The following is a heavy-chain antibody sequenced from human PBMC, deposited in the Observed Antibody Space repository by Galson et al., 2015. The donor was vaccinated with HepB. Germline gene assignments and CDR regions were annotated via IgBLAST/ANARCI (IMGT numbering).Heavy chain of an antibody. CDR3: ARGGSGSYSWGANAFDI. D-gene: IGHD1-26*01. CDR1: GGSISSSNW. Sequence: SETLSLTCAVSGGSISSSNWWSWVRQPPGKGLEWIGEIYHSGSTNYNPSLKSRVTISVDKSKNQFSLKLSSVTAADTAVYYCARGGSGSYSWGANAFDIWGQGTMVTVSS. V-gene: IGHV4-4*02. J-gene: IGHJ3*02. CDR2: IYHSGST.